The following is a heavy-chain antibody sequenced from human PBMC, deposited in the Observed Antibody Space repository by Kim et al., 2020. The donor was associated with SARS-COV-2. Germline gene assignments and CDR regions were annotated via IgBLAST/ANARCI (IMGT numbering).Heavy chain of an antibody. CDR1: GYSFTSYW. J-gene: IGHJ3*02. D-gene: IGHD3-10*01. V-gene: IGHV5-51*01. CDR3: ARLGHTNYYGSGSYLRSAFDI. CDR2: IYPGDSDT. Sequence: GESLKISCKGSGYSFTSYWIGWVRQMPGKGLEWMGIIYPGDSDTRYSPSFQGQVTISADKSISTAYLQWSSLKASDTAMYYCARLGHTNYYGSGSYLRSAFDIWGQGTMVTVSS.